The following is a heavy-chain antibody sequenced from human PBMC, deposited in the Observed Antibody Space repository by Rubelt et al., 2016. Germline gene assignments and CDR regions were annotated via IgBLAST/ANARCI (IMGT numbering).Heavy chain of an antibody. V-gene: IGHV4-39*01. Sequence: QLQLQESGPGLVKPSETLSLTCTVSGGSISSSSYYWGWIRQPPGKGLEWIGSIYYSGSTYYNPSLKSRVTISVDTSKNQFSLKLSSVTAADTAVYYCASEYYDFWSGRPHAFDIWGQGTMVTVSS. CDR1: GGSISSSSYY. J-gene: IGHJ3*02. D-gene: IGHD3-3*01. CDR3: ASEYYDFWSGRPHAFDI. CDR2: IYYSGST.